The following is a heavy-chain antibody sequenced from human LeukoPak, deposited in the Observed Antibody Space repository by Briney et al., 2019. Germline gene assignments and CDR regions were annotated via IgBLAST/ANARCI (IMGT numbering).Heavy chain of an antibody. Sequence: PSETLSLTCTVSGGSISSFYWTWIRQPPGKGLEWIGDIHYSGNTNYNPSLKSRVTISVDTSKNQFSLKLTSVTAADTAVYYCTRFYDRSAPHFDYWGQGTLVTVSS. CDR2: IHYSGNT. J-gene: IGHJ4*02. CDR1: GGSISSFY. CDR3: TRFYDRSAPHFDY. D-gene: IGHD3-22*01. V-gene: IGHV4-59*01.